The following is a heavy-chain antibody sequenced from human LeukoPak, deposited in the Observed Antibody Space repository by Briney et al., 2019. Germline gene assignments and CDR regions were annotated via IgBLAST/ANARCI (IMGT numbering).Heavy chain of an antibody. Sequence: HAGGSPRLSCAASGFTFSSYAMSWVRQAPGKGLEWVSAISGSGGSTYYADSVKGRFTISRDNSKNTLYLQMNSLRAEDTAVYYCAKDSIAVAGLFDYWGQGTLVTVSS. D-gene: IGHD6-19*01. CDR3: AKDSIAVAGLFDY. V-gene: IGHV3-23*01. J-gene: IGHJ4*02. CDR1: GFTFSSYA. CDR2: ISGSGGST.